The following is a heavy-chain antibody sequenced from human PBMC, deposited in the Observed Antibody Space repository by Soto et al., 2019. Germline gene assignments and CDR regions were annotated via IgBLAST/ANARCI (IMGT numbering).Heavy chain of an antibody. V-gene: IGHV3-33*01. Sequence: QVQLVESGGGVVQPGRSLKLSCAASGFTFSSYGMHWVRQAPGKGLEWVAVIWYDGSNKYYADSVKGRFTISRDNSNNTLYLQMKSLRAEDTALYYCTRGYISGWYSAVDIWGQGTMVTVSS. D-gene: IGHD6-19*01. CDR1: GFTFSSYG. J-gene: IGHJ3*02. CDR2: IWYDGSNK. CDR3: TRGYISGWYSAVDI.